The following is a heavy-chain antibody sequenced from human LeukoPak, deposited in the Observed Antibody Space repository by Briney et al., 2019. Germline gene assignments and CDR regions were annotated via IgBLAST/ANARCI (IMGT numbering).Heavy chain of an antibody. J-gene: IGHJ4*02. V-gene: IGHV3-21*04. D-gene: IGHD1-26*01. Sequence: GGSLRLSCAASGFTFSSYSMNWVRQAPGKGLEWVSSISSSSSYIYYADSVKGRFTISRDNAKNSLYLQMNGLRVEDTAVYYCARGLARGFDNWGQGTLVTVSS. CDR1: GFTFSSYS. CDR3: ARGLARGFDN. CDR2: ISSSSSYI.